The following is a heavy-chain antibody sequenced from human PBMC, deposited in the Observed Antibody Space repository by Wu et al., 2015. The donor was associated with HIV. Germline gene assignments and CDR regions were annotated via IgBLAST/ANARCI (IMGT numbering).Heavy chain of an antibody. CDR3: ARRNSTLVGTVYQYCGMDV. J-gene: IGHJ6*02. D-gene: IGHD1-26*01. Sequence: QVQLVQSGIEVKKPGASVKVSCKASGYSFTTHGISWVRQAPGRGLEWMGWISTYNGNTKYAQKLQGRVTMTTDTSTNTVYMELRSLSSDDTAIYYCARRNSTLVGTVYQYCGMDVWGQGTTVTVPS. CDR2: ISTYNGNT. CDR1: GYSFTTHG. V-gene: IGHV1-18*01.